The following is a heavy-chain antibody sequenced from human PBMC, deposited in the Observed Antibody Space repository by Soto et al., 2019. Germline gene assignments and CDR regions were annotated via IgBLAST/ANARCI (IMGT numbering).Heavy chain of an antibody. Sequence: GGSLRLSCAASGFTFSSYSMNWVRQAPGKGLEWVSSISSSSSYIYYVDSVKGPFTISRDNAKNYLYLQMNSLKAEDTALYHCARWIGCSSTSCSYMLGAFDIWGQGTMVTVSS. CDR2: ISSSSSYI. CDR1: GFTFSSYS. J-gene: IGHJ3*02. D-gene: IGHD2-2*01. CDR3: ARWIGCSSTSCSYMLGAFDI. V-gene: IGHV3-21*04.